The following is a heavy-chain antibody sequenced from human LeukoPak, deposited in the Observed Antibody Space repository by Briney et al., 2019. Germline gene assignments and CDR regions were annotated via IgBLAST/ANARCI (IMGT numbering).Heavy chain of an antibody. CDR1: GGTFSSYA. Sequence: SVKVSCKASGGTFSSYAISWVRQAPGQELEWMGRIIPIFGTANYAQKFQGRVTITTDESTSTAYMELSSLRSEDTAVYYCARLYPTTLTSYSSSLWGQGTLVTVSS. CDR2: IIPIFGTA. D-gene: IGHD6-13*01. J-gene: IGHJ4*02. V-gene: IGHV1-69*05. CDR3: ARLYPTTLTSYSSSL.